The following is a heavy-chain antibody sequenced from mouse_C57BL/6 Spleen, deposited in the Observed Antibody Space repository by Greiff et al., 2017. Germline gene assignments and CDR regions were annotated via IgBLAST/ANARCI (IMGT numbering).Heavy chain of an antibody. D-gene: IGHD2-1*01. J-gene: IGHJ4*01. CDR2: ISSGGSYT. CDR1: GFTFSSYG. CDR3: AKNGNYGYYAMDY. Sequence: EVQVVESGGDLVKPGGSLKLSCAASGFTFSSYGMSWVRQTPDKRLEWVATISSGGSYTYYPDSVKGRFTISRDNAKNTLYLQMSSLKSEDTAMYYCAKNGNYGYYAMDYWGQGTSVTVSS. V-gene: IGHV5-6*01.